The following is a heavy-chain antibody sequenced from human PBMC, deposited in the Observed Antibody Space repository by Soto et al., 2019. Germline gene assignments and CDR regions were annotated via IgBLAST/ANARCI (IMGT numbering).Heavy chain of an antibody. D-gene: IGHD1-26*01. CDR2: ISYDGSNT. J-gene: IGHJ4*02. CDR1: GFTFSSYG. Sequence: QVQLVESGGGVVQPGRSLRLSCAASGFTFSSYGMHWVRQAPGKGLEWVAIISYDGSNTYYADSVKGRFTISRDNSKKTLYLQMNSLRAEDTSVYYCAKGGGLSGSYYISSSYYFDYWGQGTLVTVSS. CDR3: AKGGGLSGSYYISSSYYFDY. V-gene: IGHV3-30*18.